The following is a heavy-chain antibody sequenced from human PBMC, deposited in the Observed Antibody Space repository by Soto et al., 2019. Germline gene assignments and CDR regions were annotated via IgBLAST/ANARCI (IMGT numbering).Heavy chain of an antibody. CDR1: GFTFTRYS. CDR2: ISSTTNYI. Sequence: GGSLRLSCAASGFTFTRYSMNWVRQAPGKGLEWVSSISSTTNYIYYGDSMKGRFTISRDNAKNSLYLEMNSLRAEDTAVYYCARSGHIVVVTQTYFDYWGQGTLVTVSS. J-gene: IGHJ4*02. CDR3: ARSGHIVVVTQTYFDY. V-gene: IGHV3-21*06. D-gene: IGHD2-21*02.